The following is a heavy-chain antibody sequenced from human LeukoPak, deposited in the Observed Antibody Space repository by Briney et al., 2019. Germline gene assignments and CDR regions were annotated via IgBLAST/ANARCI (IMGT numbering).Heavy chain of an antibody. V-gene: IGHV3-30*04. Sequence: GRSLRLSCAASGFTFSSYAMHWDRQPPGKGLEWVAVISYDGSNKYYADSVKGRFTISRDNSKNTLYLQMNSLSAEDTAVYYCARFLGGRDGYNWDFDYWGQGTLVTVSS. D-gene: IGHD5-24*01. CDR3: ARFLGGRDGYNWDFDY. CDR2: ISYDGSNK. CDR1: GFTFSSYA. J-gene: IGHJ4*02.